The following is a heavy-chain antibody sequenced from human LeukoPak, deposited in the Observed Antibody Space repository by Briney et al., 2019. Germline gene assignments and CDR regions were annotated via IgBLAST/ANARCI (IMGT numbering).Heavy chain of an antibody. Sequence: SVKVSCKASGGTFSSYAISWVRQAPGQGLEWMGRIIPIFGTANYAQKFQGRVTITTDESTSTAYMELSSLRSEDTAVYYCARDSQEDPNWFDPWGQGTLVTVSS. CDR3: ARDSQEDPNWFDP. CDR2: IIPIFGTA. CDR1: GGTFSSYA. V-gene: IGHV1-69*05. J-gene: IGHJ5*02.